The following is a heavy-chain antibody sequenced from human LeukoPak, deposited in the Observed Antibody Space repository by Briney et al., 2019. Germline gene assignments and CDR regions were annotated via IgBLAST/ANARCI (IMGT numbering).Heavy chain of an antibody. D-gene: IGHD6-19*01. V-gene: IGHV4-38-2*02. CDR2: IYHSGST. CDR1: GYSISSGYY. CDR3: ARDHFSSGWSLGESYCYFDY. J-gene: IGHJ4*02. Sequence: PSETLSLTCTVSGYSISSGYYWGWIRQPPGKGLEWIGSIYHSGSTYYNPSLKSRVTISVDTSKNQFSLKLSSVTAADTAVYYCARDHFSSGWSLGESYCYFDYWGQGTLVTVSS.